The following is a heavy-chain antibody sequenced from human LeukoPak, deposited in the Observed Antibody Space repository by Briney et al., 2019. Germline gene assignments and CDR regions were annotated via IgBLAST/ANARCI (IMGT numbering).Heavy chain of an antibody. CDR1: GFTFSSYA. CDR3: AKETSSSFDY. Sequence: GGSLRLSCAASGFTFSSYAMNWVRQAPGKGLEWVSGISNSGGSTYYADSVKGRFTISRDNSKNTPYLQMNSLRAEDTAVYYCAKETSSSFDYWGQGTLVTVSS. J-gene: IGHJ4*02. CDR2: ISNSGGST. D-gene: IGHD6-6*01. V-gene: IGHV3-23*01.